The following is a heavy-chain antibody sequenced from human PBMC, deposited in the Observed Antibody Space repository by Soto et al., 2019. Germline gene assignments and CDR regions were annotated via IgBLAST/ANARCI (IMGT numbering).Heavy chain of an antibody. CDR3: ARELHGIPGHGYGMDV. CDR1: GYTFTSYD. Sequence: QVQLVQSGAEVKKPGGSVKVSCKASGYTFTSYDINWVRQATGQGLEWMGWMNPNSGNTGYAQKFQGRVTMTRNTSISTAYMELSSLRSEDTAVYYCARELHGIPGHGYGMDVWGQGTTVTVSS. D-gene: IGHD1-1*01. CDR2: MNPNSGNT. V-gene: IGHV1-8*01. J-gene: IGHJ6*02.